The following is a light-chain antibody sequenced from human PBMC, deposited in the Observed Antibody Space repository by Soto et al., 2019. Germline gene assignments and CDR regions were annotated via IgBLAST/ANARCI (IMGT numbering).Light chain of an antibody. J-gene: IGKJ2*04. Sequence: EILLTQSPVTLYLAPGVVATLSCMASQSVTGTNFAWYQQRAGQAPRLLIDDAVRRATGIPDRFSGSGSGTDITLTISRLEPYDFAGYYCRQYGSSVGSFRQATKAEI. CDR2: DAV. V-gene: IGKV3-20*01. CDR3: RQYGSSVGS. CDR1: QSVTGTN.